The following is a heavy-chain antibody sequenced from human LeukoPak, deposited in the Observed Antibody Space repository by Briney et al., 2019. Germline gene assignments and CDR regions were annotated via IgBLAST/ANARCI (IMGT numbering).Heavy chain of an antibody. CDR1: GGTFSSYA. J-gene: IGHJ4*02. Sequence: SVKVSCKASGGTFSSYAISWVRQAPGQGLEWMGGIIPIFGTANYAQKFQGRVTITADESTSTAYMELSSLRSEDTAVYYCARSGAKYYYDSSGYYTDYWGQGTLVTVSS. D-gene: IGHD3-22*01. CDR2: IIPIFGTA. V-gene: IGHV1-69*13. CDR3: ARSGAKYYYDSSGYYTDY.